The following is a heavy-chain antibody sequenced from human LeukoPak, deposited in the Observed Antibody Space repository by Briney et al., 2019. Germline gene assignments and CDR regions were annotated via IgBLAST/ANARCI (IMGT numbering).Heavy chain of an antibody. J-gene: IGHJ4*02. Sequence: ASVKVSCKASRYTFTGYYLHWVRQAPGQGLEWMGWINPNSGGTNYAQKFQGRVTMTRDTSISTAYMELSRLRSDDTAVYYCARGGPEGSGYSYGSHDYWGQGTLVTVSS. CDR3: ARGGPEGSGYSYGSHDY. CDR2: INPNSGGT. V-gene: IGHV1-2*02. D-gene: IGHD5-18*01. CDR1: RYTFTGYY.